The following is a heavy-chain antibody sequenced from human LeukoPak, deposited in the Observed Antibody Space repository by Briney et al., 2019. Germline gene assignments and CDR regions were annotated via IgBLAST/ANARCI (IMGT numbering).Heavy chain of an antibody. Sequence: GGSLRLSCAASGFTFSRYGMHWVRQAPGKGLEWVAVISFVGSNNSHADSVKGRFTISRDNSKNTLYLQMNSLRAEDTAVYYCAKEGGSYYDFWSGYSIDYYYYYMDVWGKGTTVTVSS. V-gene: IGHV3-30*18. CDR1: GFTFSRYG. D-gene: IGHD3-3*01. CDR3: AKEGGSYYDFWSGYSIDYYYYYMDV. CDR2: ISFVGSNN. J-gene: IGHJ6*03.